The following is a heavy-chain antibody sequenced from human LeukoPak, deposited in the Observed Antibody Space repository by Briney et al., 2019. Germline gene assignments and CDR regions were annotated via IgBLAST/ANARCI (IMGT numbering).Heavy chain of an antibody. CDR2: IKSKTDGGTT. CDR3: TTDTAVPAAMLGYYYYYGMDV. CDR1: GFTFSNAW. V-gene: IGHV3-15*01. Sequence: PGGSLRLSCAASGFTFSNAWMSWVRQAPGKGLEWVGHIKSKTDGGTTDYAAPVKGRFTISRDDSKNTLYLQMNSLKTEDTAVYYCTTDTAVPAAMLGYYYYYGMDVWGQGTTVTVSS. J-gene: IGHJ6*02. D-gene: IGHD2-2*01.